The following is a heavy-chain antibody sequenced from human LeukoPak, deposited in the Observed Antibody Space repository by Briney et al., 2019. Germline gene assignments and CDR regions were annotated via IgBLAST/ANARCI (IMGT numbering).Heavy chain of an antibody. CDR1: GFTFSSYG. Sequence: PGGSLRLSCAASGFTFSSYGMHWVRQAPGKGLEWVAFIRYDGSNKYYADSVKGRFTISRDNSKNTLYLQMNSLRAEDTAVYYCARPAIPYSSGRYDHYYIDVWGKGSTVTVSS. CDR3: ARPAIPYSSGRYDHYYIDV. D-gene: IGHD6-19*01. CDR2: IRYDGSNK. J-gene: IGHJ6*03. V-gene: IGHV3-30*02.